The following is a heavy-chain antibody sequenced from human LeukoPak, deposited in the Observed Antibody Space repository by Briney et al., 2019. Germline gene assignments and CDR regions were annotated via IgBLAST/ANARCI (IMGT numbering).Heavy chain of an antibody. J-gene: IGHJ4*02. Sequence: GASVKVSCKASGYTFTNYGINWVRQAPGQGLEWMGWINTYKGDTNYAQILQGRVTMTADKSTSIAYIELRSLRSDDTAVYYCARGLWSESFDYWGQGALVTVSS. CDR1: GYTFTNYG. D-gene: IGHD2-21*01. CDR3: ARGLWSESFDY. CDR2: INTYKGDT. V-gene: IGHV1-18*01.